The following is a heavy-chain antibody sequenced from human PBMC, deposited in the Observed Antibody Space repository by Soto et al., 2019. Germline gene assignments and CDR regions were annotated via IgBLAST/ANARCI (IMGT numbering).Heavy chain of an antibody. CDR3: ARQAHGYDFWSGYGPIDY. V-gene: IGHV4-59*08. CDR2: IYYSGST. CDR1: GGSISSYY. D-gene: IGHD3-3*01. Sequence: SETLSLTCTVSGGSISSYYWSWIRQPPGKGLEWIGYIYYSGSTNYNPSLKSRVTISVDTSKNQFSLKLSSVTAADTAVYYCARQAHGYDFWSGYGPIDYWGQGTLVTVSS. J-gene: IGHJ4*02.